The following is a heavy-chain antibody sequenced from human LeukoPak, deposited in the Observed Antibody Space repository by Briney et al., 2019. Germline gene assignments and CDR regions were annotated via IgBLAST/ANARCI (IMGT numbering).Heavy chain of an antibody. D-gene: IGHD6-13*01. V-gene: IGHV3-23*01. J-gene: IGHJ4*02. CDR2: ISGSGGST. CDR3: AKDGQGYSSSWYYY. CDR1: GFTFSSYA. Sequence: GGSLRLSCAASGFTFSSYAMSWVRQAPGKGREWVSAISGSGGSTYYAESVKGRFTISRDNSKTTLYLQMNSLRAEDTAVCYCAKDGQGYSSSWYYYWGQGTLVTVSS.